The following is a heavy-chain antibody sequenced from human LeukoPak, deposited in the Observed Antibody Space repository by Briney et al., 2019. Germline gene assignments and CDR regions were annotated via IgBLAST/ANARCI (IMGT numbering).Heavy chain of an antibody. CDR1: GFTFTSSA. Sequence: SVKVSCKASGFTFTSSAVQWVRQARGQRLEWIGWIVVGSGNTNYAQKFQERVTITRDMSTSTAYMELSSLRSEDTVVYYCAARTMVRGAIVDYWGQGTLVTVSS. D-gene: IGHD3-10*01. V-gene: IGHV1-58*01. CDR2: IVVGSGNT. CDR3: AARTMVRGAIVDY. J-gene: IGHJ4*02.